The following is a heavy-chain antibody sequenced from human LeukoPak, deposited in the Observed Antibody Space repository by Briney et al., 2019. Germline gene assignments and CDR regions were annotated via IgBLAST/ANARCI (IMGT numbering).Heavy chain of an antibody. CDR3: AKDLDSTGSWPPEYFQH. CDR1: GFTFSSYA. CDR2: ISTSSRT. J-gene: IGHJ1*01. V-gene: IGHV3-23*01. D-gene: IGHD3-22*01. Sequence: GGSLRLSCVASGFTFSSYAMSWVRQAPGKGLEWVSLISTSSRTHYSDSMKGRFTISRDNSRNTLYLQINSLRAEDTAVYYCAKDLDSTGSWPPEYFQHWGQGSLVTVSS.